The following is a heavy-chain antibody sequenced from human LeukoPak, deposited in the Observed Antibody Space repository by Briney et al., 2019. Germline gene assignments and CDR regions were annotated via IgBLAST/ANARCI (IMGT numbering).Heavy chain of an antibody. CDR1: GGSISNGNW. J-gene: IGHJ4*02. D-gene: IGHD1-26*01. Sequence: SGTLSLTCFVSGGSISNGNWCTWVRQPPGKGLKWIGEIYHTGTTNYNASLESRVTISIDESNNRFSLNLRSLTAADTAIYYCATRSPLVNAILWGQGTLVTVSS. CDR3: ATRSPLVNAIL. CDR2: IYHTGTT. V-gene: IGHV4-4*02.